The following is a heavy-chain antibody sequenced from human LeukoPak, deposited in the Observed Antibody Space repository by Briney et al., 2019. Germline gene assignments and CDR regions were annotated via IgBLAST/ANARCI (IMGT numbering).Heavy chain of an antibody. CDR3: ARSYGTGAARGYLHP. Sequence: GGSLSLSCAASGFTFSDYWMSWVRQTPEKGLEWVANIKQDGYEQYYVDSVKGRFTISRDNAKKSLYLPMNSLRAEDTAVYYCARSYGTGAARGYLHPWGQETLVTVS. V-gene: IGHV3-7*03. CDR2: IKQDGYEQ. D-gene: IGHD1-26*01. J-gene: IGHJ5*02. CDR1: GFTFSDYW.